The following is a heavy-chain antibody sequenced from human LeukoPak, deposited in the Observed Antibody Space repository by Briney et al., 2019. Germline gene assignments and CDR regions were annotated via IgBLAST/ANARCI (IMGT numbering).Heavy chain of an antibody. J-gene: IGHJ5*02. CDR1: GSSISSGSY. D-gene: IGHD3-22*01. CDR2: FYHTWST. V-gene: IGHV4-38-2*02. CDR3: ARTYYYDSKGWFDP. Sequence: SETLSLTCTVSGSSISSGSYWGWIRQPPGKGLEWIGSFYHTWSTYYNPSLKSRVTLSGDTSKNQFSLKLSSVTAADTAVYYCARTYYYDSKGWFDPWGQGTLVTVSS.